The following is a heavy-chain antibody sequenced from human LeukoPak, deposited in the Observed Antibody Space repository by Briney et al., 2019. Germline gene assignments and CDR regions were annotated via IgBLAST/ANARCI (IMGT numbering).Heavy chain of an antibody. CDR2: ISGSGGST. CDR3: AKAIGYNSGSYYYYGMDI. CDR1: GFTFSSYA. D-gene: IGHD5-18*01. Sequence: PGEPLRLSCAASGFTFSSYAMGWVRQAPGKGLEWVSAISGSGGSTYYADSVKGRFTISRDNSKNTLYLQMNSLRAEDTAVYYCAKAIGYNSGSYYYYGMDIWGQGTTVTVSS. J-gene: IGHJ6*02. V-gene: IGHV3-23*01.